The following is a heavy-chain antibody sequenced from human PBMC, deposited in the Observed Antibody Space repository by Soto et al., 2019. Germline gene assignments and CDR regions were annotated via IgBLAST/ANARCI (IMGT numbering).Heavy chain of an antibody. Sequence: VQLVESGGGLVKPGGSLRLSCAASGFTFRSYSMNWVRQAPGKGLEWVSSISSTSTYIYYADSLKGRFTISRDNAKKSFYPQMNNVTAEDAAVYSCARTDGSGAPFDHWGQGTLVTVSS. V-gene: IGHV3-21*01. CDR2: ISSTSTYI. CDR1: GFTFRSYS. CDR3: ARTDGSGAPFDH. D-gene: IGHD6-19*01. J-gene: IGHJ4*02.